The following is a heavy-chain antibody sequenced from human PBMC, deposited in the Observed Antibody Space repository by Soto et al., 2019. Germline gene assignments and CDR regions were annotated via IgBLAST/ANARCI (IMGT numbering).Heavy chain of an antibody. CDR3: ARDRIAVAGPEDFYYYYYGMDV. CDR1: GFTFSSYG. Sequence: GGSLRLSCAASGFTFSSYGMHWVRQAPGKGLEWVAVIWYDGSNKYYADSVKGRFTISRDNSKNTLYLQMNSLRAEDTAVYYCARDRIAVAGPEDFYYYYYGMDVWGQGTTVTVSS. CDR2: IWYDGSNK. V-gene: IGHV3-33*01. J-gene: IGHJ6*02. D-gene: IGHD6-19*01.